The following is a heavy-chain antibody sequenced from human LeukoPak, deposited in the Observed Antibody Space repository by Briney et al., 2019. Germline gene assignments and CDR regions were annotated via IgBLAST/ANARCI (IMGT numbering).Heavy chain of an antibody. V-gene: IGHV1-2*02. CDR1: GYTLTGYY. J-gene: IGHJ4*02. CDR3: ARDRYSDGYVLWY. Sequence: ASAKVSCKASGYTLTGYYMHWVRQAPGQGLEWMGWINPNSGGTNYAQEFQGRVTMTRDPSISTAYMELSRLRSDDTAVYYCARDRYSDGYVLWYWGQGTLVTVSS. D-gene: IGHD5-18*01. CDR2: INPNSGGT.